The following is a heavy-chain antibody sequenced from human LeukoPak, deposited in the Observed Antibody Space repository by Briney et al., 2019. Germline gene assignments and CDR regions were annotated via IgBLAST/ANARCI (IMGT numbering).Heavy chain of an antibody. V-gene: IGHV4-59*01. Sequence: PSETLSLTCTVSGGSISSYYWSWIRQPPGKGLEYIGYIYFSGSTNYNPSLKSRVTISVDTSKNQFSLKLSSVTAADTAVYYCARDGGKGWLWFDYWGQGTLVTVSS. CDR1: GGSISSYY. J-gene: IGHJ4*02. CDR3: ARDGGKGWLWFDY. D-gene: IGHD3-9*01. CDR2: IYFSGST.